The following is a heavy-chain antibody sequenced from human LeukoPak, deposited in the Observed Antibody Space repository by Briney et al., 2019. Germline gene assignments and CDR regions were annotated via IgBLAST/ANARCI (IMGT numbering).Heavy chain of an antibody. CDR2: ISGSGGST. V-gene: IGHV3-23*01. Sequence: QTGGSLRLLCAACGHIYNRYAMIGLRQAPGKGLEWVSAISGSGGSTYYADSVKGRFTISRDNSKNTLYLQMNSLKAEYTAVYYCAKNPITSASSRFDYWGQGTLVTVSS. CDR1: GHIYNRYA. D-gene: IGHD3-3*01. J-gene: IGHJ4*02. CDR3: AKNPITSASSRFDY.